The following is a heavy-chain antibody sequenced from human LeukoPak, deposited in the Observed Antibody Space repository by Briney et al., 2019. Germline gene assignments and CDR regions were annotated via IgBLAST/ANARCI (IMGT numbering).Heavy chain of an antibody. J-gene: IGHJ4*02. V-gene: IGHV3-48*03. CDR1: GFTPSSYV. D-gene: IGHD1-14*01. CDR3: ARLRYPSDY. Sequence: GGSLRLSCAAPGFTPSSYVMNRGRQAPGKGLEWVSYISSSGSTIYYAGSVKGRFTISRDNAKNSLYLQMNSLRAEDTAVYYCARLRYPSDYWGQGTLVTVSS. CDR2: ISSSGSTI.